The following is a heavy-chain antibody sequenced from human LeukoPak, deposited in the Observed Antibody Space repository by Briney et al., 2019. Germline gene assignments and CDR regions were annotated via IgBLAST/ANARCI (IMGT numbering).Heavy chain of an antibody. CDR2: ISSSSSYI. CDR1: GFTFSSYS. CDR3: ARDISPAGTEDAFYI. J-gene: IGHJ3*02. Sequence: PGGSLRLSCAASGFTFSSYSMIWARQAPGKGLEWVSSISSSSSYIYYADSVKGRFTISRDNAKNSLYLQMNSLRAEDTAVYYCARDISPAGTEDAFYIWGEGTMVTVSS. V-gene: IGHV3-21*01. D-gene: IGHD1-1*01.